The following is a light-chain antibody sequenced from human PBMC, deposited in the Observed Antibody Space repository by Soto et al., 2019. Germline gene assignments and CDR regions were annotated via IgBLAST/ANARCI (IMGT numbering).Light chain of an antibody. CDR3: LQDYNLPRT. J-gene: IGKJ1*01. CDR1: RDIGND. V-gene: IGKV1-6*01. CDR2: AAS. Sequence: IQMTQSPLSLSASVGDRVIITCRASRDIGNDLGWYQQKPGKAPKLLIFAASTLHSGVPSRFSGSGSGTVFTLTISSLHPEDFATYFCLQDYNLPRTFGQGTNVE.